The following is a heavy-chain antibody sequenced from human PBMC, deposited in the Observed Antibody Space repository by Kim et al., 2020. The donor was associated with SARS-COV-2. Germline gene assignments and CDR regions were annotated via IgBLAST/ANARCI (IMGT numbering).Heavy chain of an antibody. CDR3: ASHFRGTCIRFLGLFQFDY. J-gene: IGHJ4*02. CDR2: VYYTGST. D-gene: IGHD2-21*01. Sequence: SETLSLTCTVSGASISSSGYYWGWIRQPPGKGLEWIGSVYYTGSTYYNPSLKSRVTISVDTSKNQFSLKLSSVTAADTAVYYCASHFRGTCIRFLGLFQFDYWGQGTLVTVSS. V-gene: IGHV4-39*01. CDR1: GASISSSGYY.